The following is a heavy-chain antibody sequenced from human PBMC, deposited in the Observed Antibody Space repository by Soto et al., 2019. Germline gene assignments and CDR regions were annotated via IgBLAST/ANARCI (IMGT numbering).Heavy chain of an antibody. CDR2: INTDNGNT. V-gene: IGHV1-3*04. J-gene: IGHJ3*02. CDR3: ARWGVSRILRATFEM. CDR1: GYTFTHYA. Sequence: QVQLVQSGAEVKQPGASVKVSCKSSGYTFTHYAMHWVRQAPGQGLEWLGWINTDNGNTAFSQKFQGRVSITMDTAASTAYVELSSLISEDTAVYYGARWGVSRILRATFEMWGQGTLVTV. D-gene: IGHD2-8*01.